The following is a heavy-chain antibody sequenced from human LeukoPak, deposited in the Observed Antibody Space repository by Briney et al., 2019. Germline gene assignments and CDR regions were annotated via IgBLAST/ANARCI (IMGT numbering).Heavy chain of an antibody. Sequence: ASVKVSCKASGYTFTGYYMHWVRQAPGQGLEWMGWINPNSGGTNYAQKFQGRVTMTRDTSISTAYMELSRLRSDDTAVYYCARGSDIVVVVAATPYDYWGQGTLVTVSS. CDR2: INPNSGGT. CDR3: ARGSDIVVVVAATPYDY. CDR1: GYTFTGYY. J-gene: IGHJ4*02. V-gene: IGHV1-2*02. D-gene: IGHD2-15*01.